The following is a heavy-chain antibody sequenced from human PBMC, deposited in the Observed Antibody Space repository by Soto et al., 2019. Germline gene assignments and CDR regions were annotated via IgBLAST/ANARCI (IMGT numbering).Heavy chain of an antibody. CDR3: ARDTWLLPNGPGAFDI. Sequence: ASVKVSCKVSGYTPTELSMHWVRQAPGKGLEWMGGFGPEDGETIYAQKFQGRVTMTEDTSTDTAYMELRSLRSDDTAVYYCARDTWLLPNGPGAFDIWGQGTMVTVSS. D-gene: IGHD1-26*01. CDR1: GYTPTELS. CDR2: FGPEDGET. J-gene: IGHJ3*02. V-gene: IGHV1-24*01.